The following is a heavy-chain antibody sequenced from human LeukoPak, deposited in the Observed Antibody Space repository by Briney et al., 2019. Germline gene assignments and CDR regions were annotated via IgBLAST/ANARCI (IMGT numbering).Heavy chain of an antibody. V-gene: IGHV1-2*02. Sequence: ASVKVSCKTSGYSFTDYYMHWVRQAPGQGLEWMGWINPNSGSTSSAQKFQGRVTMTRDTSITTVYMEVSWLTSDDTAIYYCGRADRLHGGPYLIGPWGQGTLVTVSS. CDR3: GRADRLHGGPYLIGP. D-gene: IGHD2-21*01. CDR2: INPNSGST. CDR1: GYSFTDYY. J-gene: IGHJ5*02.